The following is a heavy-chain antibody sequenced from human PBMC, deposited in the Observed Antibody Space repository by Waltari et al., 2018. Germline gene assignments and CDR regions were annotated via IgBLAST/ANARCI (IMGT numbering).Heavy chain of an antibody. CDR3: ARDYCDRTNCHGMDV. CDR1: DFTFSSYA. Sequence: QVQLVESGGGVVPPGRSLRLSCEASDFTFSSYAMHWVRQAPGKGLEWVAVISYNGRNIYYVDSVKGRFTISRDNSKKTLYMQMNSLRAGDTAVYYCARDYCDRTNCHGMDVWGQGTTVTVSS. J-gene: IGHJ6*02. D-gene: IGHD3-22*01. CDR2: ISYNGRNI. V-gene: IGHV3-30*04.